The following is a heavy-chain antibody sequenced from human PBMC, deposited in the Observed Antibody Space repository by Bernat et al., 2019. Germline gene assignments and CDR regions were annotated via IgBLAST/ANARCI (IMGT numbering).Heavy chain of an antibody. V-gene: IGHV1-69*08. D-gene: IGHD6-6*01. J-gene: IGHJ4*02. Sequence: QVQLVQSGAEVKKPGSSVKVSCKASGGTFSSYTISWVRQAPGQGLEWMGRIIPILGIANYAQKFQGRVTITADKSTSTAYMELSSLRSEDTVVYYCARDVGIAARPDLEDYWGQGTLVTVSS. CDR3: ARDVGIAARPDLEDY. CDR1: GGTFSSYT. CDR2: IIPILGIA.